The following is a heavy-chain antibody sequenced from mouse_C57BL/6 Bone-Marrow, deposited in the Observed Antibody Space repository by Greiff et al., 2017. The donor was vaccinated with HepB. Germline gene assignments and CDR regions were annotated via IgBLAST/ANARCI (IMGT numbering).Heavy chain of an antibody. CDR1: GFSLTSYG. J-gene: IGHJ3*01. CDR2: IWGDGST. D-gene: IGHD2-5*01. V-gene: IGHV2-3*01. Sequence: QVQLKESGPGLVAPSQSLSITCTVSGFSLTSYGVSWVRQPPGKGLEWLGVIWGDGSTNYHSALISRVSISKDNSKSQVFLKLNSLQTDDTATYYCAKPDYSNYEFAYWGQGTLVTVSA. CDR3: AKPDYSNYEFAY.